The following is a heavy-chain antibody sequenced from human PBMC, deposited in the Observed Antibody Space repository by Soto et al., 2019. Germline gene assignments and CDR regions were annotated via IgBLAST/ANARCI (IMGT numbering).Heavy chain of an antibody. CDR3: ARGYCPGTRCHDSFDF. J-gene: IGHJ4*02. Sequence: QVQLQESGPGLVKSSETLSLTCIVSGGSIGSYYWSWIRQPPGKGLEWIGSINYSGSTNDNPSLKSRVSISVDASKNHFSLKLTSVTAADTAVYYCARGYCPGTRCHDSFDFWGQGILVTVSS. CDR2: INYSGST. CDR1: GGSIGSYY. V-gene: IGHV4-59*01. D-gene: IGHD2-2*01.